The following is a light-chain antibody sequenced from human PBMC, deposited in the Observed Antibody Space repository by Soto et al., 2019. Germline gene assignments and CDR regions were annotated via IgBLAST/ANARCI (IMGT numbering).Light chain of an antibody. CDR1: HSVSSTY. CDR3: QQYGSSPPYT. Sequence: EIVLTQSPGTLSLSPGERATLSCRASHSVSSTYLAWYRQKPGPAPRLLIYGASSRATGIPDRFSGSGSGTDFTLTISRLEPEDVAVYYCQQYGSSPPYTFGQGTTLEIK. V-gene: IGKV3-20*01. CDR2: GAS. J-gene: IGKJ2*01.